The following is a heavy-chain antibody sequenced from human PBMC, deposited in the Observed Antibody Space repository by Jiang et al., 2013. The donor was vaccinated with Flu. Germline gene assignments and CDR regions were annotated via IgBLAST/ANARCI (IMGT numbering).Heavy chain of an antibody. CDR1: GGSFSGYY. CDR2: INHSGST. J-gene: IGHJ4*02. D-gene: IGHD3-3*01. Sequence: LLKPSETLSLTCAVYGGSFSGYYWSWIRQPPGKGLEWIGEINHSGSTNYNPSLKSRVTISVDTSKNQFSLKLSSVTAADTAVYYCARGPIVIFGVVISTVFDYWGQGTLVTVSS. V-gene: IGHV4-34*01. CDR3: ARGPIVIFGVVISTVFDY.